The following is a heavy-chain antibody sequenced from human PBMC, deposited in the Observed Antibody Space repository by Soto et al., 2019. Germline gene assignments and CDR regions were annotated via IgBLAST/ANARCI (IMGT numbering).Heavy chain of an antibody. CDR3: ARETVLGTDNWFDA. J-gene: IGHJ5*02. Sequence: QVQLQESGPGLVKPSETLSLTCTVSGGSFTTYYWNWIRQPAGKRLEWIGRLYTSGNTKYNPSLKSRLTMSMDTSKRQFSLKLSSVTAADTAIYYCARETVLGTDNWFDAGGKGILVIVTS. CDR1: GGSFTTYY. V-gene: IGHV4-4*07. CDR2: LYTSGNT. D-gene: IGHD6-19*01.